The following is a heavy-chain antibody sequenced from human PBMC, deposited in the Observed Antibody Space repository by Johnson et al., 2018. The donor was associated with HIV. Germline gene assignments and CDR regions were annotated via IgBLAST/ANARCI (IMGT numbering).Heavy chain of an antibody. Sequence: VQLVESGGGVVQPGRSLRLSCAASGFTFDDYGMSWVRQAPGKGLEWVSGINWNGGSTGYADSVKGRFTISRDNAKNSLYLQMNSLRAEDTALYYCARLDEIAAAGTGDAFDIWGQGTMVTVSS. J-gene: IGHJ3*02. CDR2: INWNGGST. CDR1: GFTFDDYG. CDR3: ARLDEIAAAGTGDAFDI. D-gene: IGHD6-13*01. V-gene: IGHV3-20*04.